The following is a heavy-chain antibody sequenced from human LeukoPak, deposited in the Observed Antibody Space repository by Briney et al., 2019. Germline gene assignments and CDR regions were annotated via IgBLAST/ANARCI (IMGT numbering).Heavy chain of an antibody. CDR2: INTYKGDT. D-gene: IGHD2-8*01. V-gene: IGHV1-18*01. CDR1: GYTLTNYN. J-gene: IGHJ4*02. CDR3: ASARQRHCTNGVCPSLTDS. Sequence: ASVKVSCKASGYTLTNYNISWVRQAPGQGLEWMGWINTYKGDTLYAQKLQGRVTMTADTSTNTAYMELRSLRFDDTAVYYCASARQRHCTNGVCPSLTDSWGQGTLVTVSS.